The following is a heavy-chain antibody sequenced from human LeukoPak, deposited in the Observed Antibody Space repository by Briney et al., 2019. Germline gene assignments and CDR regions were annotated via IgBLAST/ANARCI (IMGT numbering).Heavy chain of an antibody. V-gene: IGHV4-59*08. Sequence: SETLSLTCTVSGGSITSYYLTWIRQPPGKGLEYIAYIYYSGSTNYNPSLKSRVTISVDTSKNQFSLKLSSVTAADTAVYYCARQYMVRGVIRSFDIWGQGTMVTVSS. CDR3: ARQYMVRGVIRSFDI. D-gene: IGHD3-10*01. CDR2: IYYSGST. CDR1: GGSITSYY. J-gene: IGHJ3*02.